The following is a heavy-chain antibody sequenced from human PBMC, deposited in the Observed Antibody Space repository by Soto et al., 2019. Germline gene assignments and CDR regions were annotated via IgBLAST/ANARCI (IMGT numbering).Heavy chain of an antibody. J-gene: IGHJ6*02. V-gene: IGHV5-51*01. Sequence: GESLKISCKGSGYSFTSYWIGWVRQMPGKGLEWMGIIYPGDSDTRYSPSFQGQVTISADKSISTAYLQWSSLKASDTAMYYCARLGSSSLPENGMDVWGQGTTVTVSS. CDR1: GYSFTSYW. CDR3: ARLGSSSLPENGMDV. CDR2: IYPGDSDT. D-gene: IGHD6-6*01.